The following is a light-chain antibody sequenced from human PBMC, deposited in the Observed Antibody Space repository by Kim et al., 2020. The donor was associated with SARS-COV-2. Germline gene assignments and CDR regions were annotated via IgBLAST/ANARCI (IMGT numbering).Light chain of an antibody. CDR2: GAS. J-gene: IGKJ2*01. CDR1: QSVRGN. CDR3: QQYNNWHS. Sequence: EIVMTQSPATLSVSPGERATLSCRASQSVRGNLAWYQKKPGQAPRLLIYGASTRAAGIPGRFSGSGSGTDFTLTITSLQSEDSAVYYCQQYNNWHSFGRGTKLEI. V-gene: IGKV3-15*01.